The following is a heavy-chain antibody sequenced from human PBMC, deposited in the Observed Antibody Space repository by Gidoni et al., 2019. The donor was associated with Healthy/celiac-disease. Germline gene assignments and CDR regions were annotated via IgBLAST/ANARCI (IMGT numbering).Heavy chain of an antibody. D-gene: IGHD3-22*01. CDR3: ARVRFGYDSSDRAFDI. V-gene: IGHV1-69*06. CDR2: IIPIFGTA. Sequence: QVQLVQSGAEVKKPGSAVKVSCKASGGTFSSYAISWVRQAPGQGLEWMGGIIPIFGTANYAQKFQGRVTITADKSTSTAYMELSSLRSEDTAVYYCARVRFGYDSSDRAFDIWGQGTMVTVSS. CDR1: GGTFSSYA. J-gene: IGHJ3*02.